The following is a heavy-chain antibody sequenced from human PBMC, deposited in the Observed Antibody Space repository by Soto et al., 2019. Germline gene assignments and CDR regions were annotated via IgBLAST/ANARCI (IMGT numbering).Heavy chain of an antibody. CDR2: ISYDGSNK. D-gene: IGHD2-15*01. CDR3: AREGGYCSGGSCYGMDV. CDR1: GFTFSSYA. J-gene: IGHJ6*02. Sequence: QVQLVESGGGVVQPGRSLRLSCAASGFTFSSYAMHWVRQAPGKGLEWVAVISYDGSNKYYADSVKGRFTISRDNSKNTLYLQMNSLRAEDTAVYYCAREGGYCSGGSCYGMDVWGLGTTVTVSS. V-gene: IGHV3-30-3*01.